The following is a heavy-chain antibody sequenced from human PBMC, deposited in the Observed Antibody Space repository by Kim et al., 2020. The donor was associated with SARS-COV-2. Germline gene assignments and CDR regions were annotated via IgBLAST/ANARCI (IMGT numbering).Heavy chain of an antibody. CDR3: ARGLFSNGVYYYAMDV. V-gene: IGHV4-59*01. CDR2: IYFSGNT. J-gene: IGHJ6*02. D-gene: IGHD3-22*01. CDR1: GGSISDYY. Sequence: SETLSLTCSVSGGSISDYYWSWVRQSPGKGLEWIGYIYFSGNTRYKPSFESRVSISVDTPKNQVSLKLRSVSAADTALYYCARGLFSNGVYYYAMDVWGQGTTVTVSS.